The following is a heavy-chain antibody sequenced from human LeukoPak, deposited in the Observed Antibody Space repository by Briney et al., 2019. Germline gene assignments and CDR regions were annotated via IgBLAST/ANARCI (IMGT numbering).Heavy chain of an antibody. CDR2: VDNSGST. J-gene: IGHJ5*01. CDR3: ARNHGGWFDS. CDR1: GGSISGSY. D-gene: IGHD4-23*01. V-gene: IGHV4-59*01. Sequence: PSETLSLTCTVSGGSISGSYWTWLRQSPGKALEWIGYVDNSGSTNYNPSLKSRLTISVDTSNKQFSLRLSSVTAADTAVYYCARNHGGWFDSWGQGTLVTVSS.